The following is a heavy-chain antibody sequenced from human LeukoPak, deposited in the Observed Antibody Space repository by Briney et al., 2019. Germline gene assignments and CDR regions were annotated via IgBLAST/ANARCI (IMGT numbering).Heavy chain of an antibody. D-gene: IGHD6-13*01. CDR1: GFTFSSYW. Sequence: PGGSLRLSCAASGFTFSSYWMSWVRQAPGKGLEWVANIKHDGSEKYYVDSVKGRFTISRDNAKNSLYLQMNSLRAEDTAVYYCARQSPYSSSWTVDLFYYYYGMDVWGQGTTVTVSS. CDR2: IKHDGSEK. CDR3: ARQSPYSSSWTVDLFYYYYGMDV. J-gene: IGHJ6*02. V-gene: IGHV3-7*01.